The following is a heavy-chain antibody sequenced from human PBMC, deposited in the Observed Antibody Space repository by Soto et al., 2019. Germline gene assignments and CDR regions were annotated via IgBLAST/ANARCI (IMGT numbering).Heavy chain of an antibody. V-gene: IGHV4-61*01. Sequence: PSETLSLTCTVSGGSVSSGSYYWSWIRQPPGKGLEWIGYFYFSGSTNYNPSLKSRVTISVDTSKNQFSLKLSPVTAADTAVYYCASGYYPIDYWGQGTLVTAPQ. CDR1: GGSVSSGSYY. CDR3: ASGYYPIDY. CDR2: FYFSGST. J-gene: IGHJ4*02. D-gene: IGHD3-22*01.